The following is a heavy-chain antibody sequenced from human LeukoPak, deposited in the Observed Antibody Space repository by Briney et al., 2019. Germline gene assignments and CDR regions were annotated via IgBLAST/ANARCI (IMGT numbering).Heavy chain of an antibody. CDR2: ISYDGSNK. CDR1: GFSFSSYD. V-gene: IGHV3-30*19. CDR3: ARDLGITGIGYYFDY. D-gene: IGHD1-20*01. J-gene: IGHJ4*02. Sequence: PGGSLRLSCEASGFSFSSYDMHWVRQAPGKGLEWVAVISYDGSNKYYADSVKGRFTISRDNSKSTLYLQMNSLRAEDTAVYYCARDLGITGIGYYFDYWGQGTLVTVSS.